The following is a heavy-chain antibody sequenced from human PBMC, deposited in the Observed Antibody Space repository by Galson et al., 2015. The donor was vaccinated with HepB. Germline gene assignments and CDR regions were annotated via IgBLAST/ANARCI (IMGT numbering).Heavy chain of an antibody. V-gene: IGHV4-59*05. CDR2: IYYSGTT. CDR3: ARLFGAWPYYFDY. D-gene: IGHD3-10*02. CDR1: GGSISSYY. Sequence: SETLSLTCTVSGGSISSYYWSWIRQPPGKGLEWIGSIYYSGTTDYNPSLKSRVTISVDASKNHFSLQLNSVTATDTAVYFCARLFGAWPYYFDYWGQGTLVTVSS. J-gene: IGHJ4*02.